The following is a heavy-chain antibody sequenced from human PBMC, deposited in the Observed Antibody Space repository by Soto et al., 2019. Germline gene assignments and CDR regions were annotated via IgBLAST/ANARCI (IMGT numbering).Heavy chain of an antibody. CDR2: VFYTGFT. Sequence: QLQLQESGPGLVKPSETLSLTCAVSGASISGSYYYWAWLRQSPGKGQEWIGSVFYTGFTSYNPSLESRVSVSVDTSKSQFSLKLSAVTAADTAVYSCATSQKGYNWNYFDHWGQGALVTVSS. CDR3: ATSQKGYNWNYFDH. V-gene: IGHV4-39*01. J-gene: IGHJ4*02. D-gene: IGHD1-20*01. CDR1: GASISGSYYY.